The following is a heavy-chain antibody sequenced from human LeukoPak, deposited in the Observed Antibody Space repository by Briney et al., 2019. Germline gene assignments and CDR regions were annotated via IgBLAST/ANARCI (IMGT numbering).Heavy chain of an antibody. CDR3: ARETYGDYEDY. CDR1: GFTFSSYG. J-gene: IGHJ4*02. Sequence: GGSLRLSCAASGFTFSSYGMHWVRQAPGKGLEWVAVISYDGSNKYYADSVKGRFTISRDNSKNTLYLQMNSLRAEDTAVYYCARETYGDYEDYWGQGTLVTVSS. V-gene: IGHV3-30*03. CDR2: ISYDGSNK. D-gene: IGHD4-17*01.